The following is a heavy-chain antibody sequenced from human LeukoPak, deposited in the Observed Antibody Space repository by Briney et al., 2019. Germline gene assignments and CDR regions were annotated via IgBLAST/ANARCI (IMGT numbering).Heavy chain of an antibody. V-gene: IGHV1-46*01. CDR1: GYTFTNYY. D-gene: IGHD5-24*01. CDR2: INPSGGST. J-gene: IGHJ5*02. Sequence: ASVKVSCKASGYTFTNYYIHWVRQAPGQGLEWMGIINPSGGSTSYAQIFQGRVTMTRDMSTSTVYMELSSLRSEDTAVYYCARESATTAGWFDPWGQGTLVTVSS. CDR3: ARESATTAGWFDP.